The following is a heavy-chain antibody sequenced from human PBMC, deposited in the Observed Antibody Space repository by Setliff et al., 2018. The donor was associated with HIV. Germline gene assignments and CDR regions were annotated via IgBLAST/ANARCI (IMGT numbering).Heavy chain of an antibody. CDR2: INHSGGT. Sequence: PSETLSLTCAVYGGSFSAYYWSLIRQTPGKGLDWMGEINHSGGTNYNPSLKSRVTMSVDTSKNQFSLKLSSVPAADTAVFYCARGGYSYGFGRHRAYFQYWGQGTQVTVSS. V-gene: IGHV4-34*01. J-gene: IGHJ1*01. D-gene: IGHD5-18*01. CDR3: ARGGYSYGFGRHRAYFQY. CDR1: GGSFSAYY.